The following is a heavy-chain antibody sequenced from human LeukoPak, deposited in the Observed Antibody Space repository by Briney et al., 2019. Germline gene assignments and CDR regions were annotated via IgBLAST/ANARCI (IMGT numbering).Heavy chain of an antibody. J-gene: IGHJ4*02. CDR1: GFTFSSYA. CDR2: ISSNGGST. Sequence: GGSLRLSCAASGFTFSSYAMHWVRQAPGKGLEYVSAISSNGGSTYYANSVKGRFTISRDNSKNTLYLQMGSLRAEDMAVYYCARGVSSSSSSRGDYWGQGALVTVSS. CDR3: ARGVSSSSSSRGDY. D-gene: IGHD6-6*01. V-gene: IGHV3-64*01.